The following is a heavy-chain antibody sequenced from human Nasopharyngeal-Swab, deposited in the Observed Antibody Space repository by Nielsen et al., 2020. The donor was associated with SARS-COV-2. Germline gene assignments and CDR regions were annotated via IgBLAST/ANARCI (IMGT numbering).Heavy chain of an antibody. CDR1: GFTFGSYW. V-gene: IGHV3-7*01. J-gene: IGHJ4*02. Sequence: GESLKISCAASGFTFGSYWMNWVRLAPVNRLEWVATVKQDGSAIYHVDSLKGRFTISRDNSMSTLYLEMTSLRVEDTAVYYCVKEQAAVASFDYWGQGTLVTVSS. CDR2: VKQDGSAI. CDR3: VKEQAAVASFDY. D-gene: IGHD6-25*01.